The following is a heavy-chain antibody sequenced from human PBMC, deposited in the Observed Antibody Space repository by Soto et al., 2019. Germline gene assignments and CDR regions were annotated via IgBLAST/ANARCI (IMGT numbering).Heavy chain of an antibody. J-gene: IGHJ6*02. V-gene: IGHV3-21*01. CDR3: AREVTIFGVVIATYGMDV. CDR2: ISSSSSHI. CDR1: GFTFSSYS. D-gene: IGHD3-3*01. Sequence: EVQLVESGGGLAKPGGSLRLSCAASGFTFSSYSMNWVRQAPGKGLEWVSSISSSSSHIYNADSVKGRFTISRDNAKNSLYLQMNRLRAEDTAVYYCAREVTIFGVVIATYGMDVWGQGTTVTVSS.